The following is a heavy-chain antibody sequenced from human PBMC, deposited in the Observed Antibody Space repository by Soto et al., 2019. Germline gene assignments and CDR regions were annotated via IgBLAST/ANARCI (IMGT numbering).Heavy chain of an antibody. CDR1: GFTFSSYS. D-gene: IGHD2-15*01. CDR3: ARTEDCRDYNGTDV. Sequence: EVQLVESGGGLVKPGGSLRLSCAASGFTFSSYSMNWVHQAPGKGLEWVSSISSSSSYIYYADSVKGRFTISRDNAKNSLYLQINSLRAEDAAVYYCARTEDCRDYNGTDVWGQGTTVTVSS. V-gene: IGHV3-21*01. CDR2: ISSSSSYI. J-gene: IGHJ6*02.